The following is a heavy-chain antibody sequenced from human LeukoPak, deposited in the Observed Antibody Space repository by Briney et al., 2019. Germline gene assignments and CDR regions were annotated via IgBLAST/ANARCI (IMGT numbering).Heavy chain of an antibody. D-gene: IGHD6-13*01. CDR2: INPNSGGT. J-gene: IGHJ4*02. CDR1: GYTFTGYY. V-gene: IGHV1-2*02. CDR3: ARGRSSNWYPPFGY. Sequence: ASVKVSCKASGYTFTGYYMHWVRQAPGQGLEWMGWINPNSGGTNYAQKFQGRVAMTRDTSISTAYMELSRLRSDDTAVYYCARGRSSNWYPPFGYWGQGTLVTVSS.